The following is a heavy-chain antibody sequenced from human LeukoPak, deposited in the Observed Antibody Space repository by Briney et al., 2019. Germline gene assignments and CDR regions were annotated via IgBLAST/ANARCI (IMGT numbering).Heavy chain of an antibody. D-gene: IGHD1-26*01. CDR1: GFTFSSYA. V-gene: IGHV3-23*01. Sequence: GGSLRLSCAASGFTFSSYAMRWVRQAPGKGLEWVSDISGSGGSTYYADSVKGRFTISRDNSKNTLYLQMNSLRAEDRAVYYCAKDFTPEVGYGMDVWGQGTTVTVSS. J-gene: IGHJ6*02. CDR2: ISGSGGST. CDR3: AKDFTPEVGYGMDV.